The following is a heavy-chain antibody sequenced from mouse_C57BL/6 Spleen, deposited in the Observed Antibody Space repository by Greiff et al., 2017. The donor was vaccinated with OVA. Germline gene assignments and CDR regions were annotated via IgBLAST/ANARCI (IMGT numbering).Heavy chain of an antibody. CDR1: GYTFTSYW. CDR3: ARRGSSPWYFDV. V-gene: IGHV1-64*01. CDR2: IHPNSGST. Sequence: QVQLQQPGAELVKPGASVKLSCKASGYTFTSYWMHWVKQRPGQGLEWIGMIHPNSGSTNYNQKFKDKATLTVDKSYSTAYMQLSSLTSEDSAVYYCARRGSSPWYFDVWGTGTTVTVSS. J-gene: IGHJ1*03. D-gene: IGHD1-1*01.